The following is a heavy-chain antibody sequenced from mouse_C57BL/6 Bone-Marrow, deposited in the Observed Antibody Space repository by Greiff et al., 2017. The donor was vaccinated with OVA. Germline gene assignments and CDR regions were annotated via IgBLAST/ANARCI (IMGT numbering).Heavy chain of an antibody. D-gene: IGHD1-1*01. V-gene: IGHV3-6*01. CDR3: ARGTVVSDY. J-gene: IGHJ2*01. CDR2: ISYDGSN. Sequence: EVQLVESGPGLVKPSQSLSLTCSVTGYSITSGYYWNWIRQFPGNKLEWMGYISYDGSNNYNPSLKNRISITRDTSKNQFFLKLNSVTTEDTATYYCARGTVVSDYWGQGTTLTVSS. CDR1: GYSITSGYY.